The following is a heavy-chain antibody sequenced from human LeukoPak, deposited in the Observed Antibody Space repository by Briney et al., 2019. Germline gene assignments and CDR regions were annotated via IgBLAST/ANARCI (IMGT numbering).Heavy chain of an antibody. Sequence: GGSLRLSCAASGFTFSSYSMNWVRQAPGKGLEWVSSISSSSSYIYYADSVKGRFTISRDNAKNSLYLQMNSLRAEDTAVYYCARDDHFDYDFWSGYFSSGFEEKYYFDYWGQGTLATVSS. CDR1: GFTFSSYS. V-gene: IGHV3-21*01. CDR2: ISSSSSYI. D-gene: IGHD3-3*01. CDR3: ARDDHFDYDFWSGYFSSGFEEKYYFDY. J-gene: IGHJ4*02.